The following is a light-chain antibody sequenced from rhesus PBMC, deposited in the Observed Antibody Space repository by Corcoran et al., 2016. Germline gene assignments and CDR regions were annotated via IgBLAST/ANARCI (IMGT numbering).Light chain of an antibody. J-gene: IGKJ1*01. Sequence: QVILTQSPATLSLSPGERATLSCRASQSVSSHLAWYQQKPGQAPRLLIYGASSMATGIPDRFSGSGSGTDFSLTSRSLEPEDVGVYPCYQHSSGYTFGQGTKVEIK. CDR3: YQHSSGYT. CDR1: QSVSSH. V-gene: IGKV3-10*01. CDR2: GAS.